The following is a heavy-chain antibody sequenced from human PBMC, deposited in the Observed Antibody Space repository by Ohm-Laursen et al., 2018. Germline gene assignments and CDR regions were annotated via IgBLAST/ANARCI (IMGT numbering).Heavy chain of an antibody. Sequence: SLRLSCAASGFTVSSIYMSWVRQAPGKGLEWVSAISGSGGSTYYADSVKGRFTISRDNSKNTLYLQMNSLRAEDTAVYYCAKDRKVDSSSSQPALGYWGQGTLVTVSS. D-gene: IGHD6-6*01. CDR1: GFTVSSIY. V-gene: IGHV3-23*01. CDR3: AKDRKVDSSSSQPALGY. J-gene: IGHJ4*02. CDR2: ISGSGGST.